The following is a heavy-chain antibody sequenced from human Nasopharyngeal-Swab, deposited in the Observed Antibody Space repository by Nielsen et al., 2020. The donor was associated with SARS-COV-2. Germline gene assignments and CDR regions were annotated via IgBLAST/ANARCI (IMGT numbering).Heavy chain of an antibody. D-gene: IGHD6-25*01. Sequence: GESLKISCAASGFTFRNFAMHWVRRGPGKGLEWVSVISGDNENTYYADSVRGRFTISRDNSKNTLNLQMNNLRAEDTAIYYCAKDRDSGDESEEYYHYYGMDVWGQGAPVTVSS. V-gene: IGHV3-23*01. CDR2: ISGDNENT. J-gene: IGHJ6*02. CDR3: AKDRDSGDESEEYYHYYGMDV. CDR1: GFTFRNFA.